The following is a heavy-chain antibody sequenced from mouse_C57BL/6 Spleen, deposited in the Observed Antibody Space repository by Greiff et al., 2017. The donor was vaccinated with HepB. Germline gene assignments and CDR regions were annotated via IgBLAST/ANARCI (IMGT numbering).Heavy chain of an antibody. V-gene: IGHV1-7*01. CDR3: ARSWANWDYYFDY. Sequence: VQLQQSGAELAKPGASVKLSCKASGYTFTSYWMHWVKQRPGQGLEWIGYINPSSGYTKYNQKFKDKATLTADKSSNTASMQLSRLTYEDSAVYYCARSWANWDYYFDYWGQGTTLTVSS. J-gene: IGHJ2*01. CDR2: INPSSGYT. CDR1: GYTFTSYW. D-gene: IGHD4-1*01.